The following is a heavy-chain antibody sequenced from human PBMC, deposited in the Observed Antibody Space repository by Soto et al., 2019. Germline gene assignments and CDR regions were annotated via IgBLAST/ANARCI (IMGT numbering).Heavy chain of an antibody. J-gene: IGHJ5*02. CDR3: ARALGSSGFHGWLDP. CDR1: GDSIGSPNW. Sequence: QVQLQESGPGLVKPSGTLSLTCAVSGDSIGSPNWWGWVRQPPGKGLEWIGEVFHSGGTNYNPSLKSRITISVDKSKNQFSLILTSVTAADTAIYYCARALGSSGFHGWLDPWGQGTLVTVSS. D-gene: IGHD3-22*01. V-gene: IGHV4-4*02. CDR2: VFHSGGT.